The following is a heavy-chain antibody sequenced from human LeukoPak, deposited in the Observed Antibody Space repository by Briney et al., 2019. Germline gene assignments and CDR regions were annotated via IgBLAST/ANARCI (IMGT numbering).Heavy chain of an antibody. CDR3: TRDSSGSRIPFDY. D-gene: IGHD1-26*01. CDR1: GFAFGSHW. V-gene: IGHV3-74*01. J-gene: IGHJ4*02. CDR2: IESDASNT. Sequence: GGSLRLSCAASGFAFGSHWMHWVRQAPGKGLVWVARIESDASNTRYADSVKGRFTISRDNANKTLYLQMNSLRAEDTAVYYCTRDSSGSRIPFDYWGQGTLVTVSS.